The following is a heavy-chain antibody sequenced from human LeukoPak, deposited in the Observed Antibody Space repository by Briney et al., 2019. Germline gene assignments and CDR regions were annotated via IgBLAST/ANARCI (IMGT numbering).Heavy chain of an antibody. Sequence: PSETLSLTCTVSGGSISSYYWSWIRQPPGKGLEWIGYIYYSGSTNYNPSLKSRVTISVDTSKNQFSLKLSSVTAADTAVYYCARDRNWNDRWNAFDIWGQGTMVTVSS. CDR1: GGSISSYY. CDR2: IYYSGST. J-gene: IGHJ3*02. D-gene: IGHD1-20*01. V-gene: IGHV4-59*01. CDR3: ARDRNWNDRWNAFDI.